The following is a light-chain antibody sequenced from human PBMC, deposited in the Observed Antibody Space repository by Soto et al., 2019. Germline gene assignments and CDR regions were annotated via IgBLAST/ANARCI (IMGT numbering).Light chain of an antibody. CDR3: QQSYSGHKVS. CDR2: GEF. CDR1: QSISNF. V-gene: IGKV1-39*01. J-gene: IGKJ4*01. Sequence: DMHLIESPSTLSASSCYIVNIACRTSQSISNFLNWYQQKKRKAPNRLIYGEFSLQSGVPSRFCSSGSCRKLFLTISSRKHHDFADYYCQQSYSGHKVSFGGGTKVDIK.